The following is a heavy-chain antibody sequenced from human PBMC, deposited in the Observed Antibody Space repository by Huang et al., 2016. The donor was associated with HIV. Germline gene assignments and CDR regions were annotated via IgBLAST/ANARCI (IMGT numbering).Heavy chain of an antibody. CDR1: GGSFRNFA. J-gene: IGHJ4*02. Sequence: QVQLVQSGAEVKKPGSSVKVSCKASGGSFRNFAIGWVRQAPGQGLEWRGGCIPTLGTAKYVQKFQGRVTIIADESTSTAYMELSSLRSEDTAVYYCATVDYYDTSGPQRGYFDNWGQGTLVTVSS. D-gene: IGHD3-22*01. V-gene: IGHV1-69*01. CDR3: ATVDYYDTSGPQRGYFDN. CDR2: CIPTLGTA.